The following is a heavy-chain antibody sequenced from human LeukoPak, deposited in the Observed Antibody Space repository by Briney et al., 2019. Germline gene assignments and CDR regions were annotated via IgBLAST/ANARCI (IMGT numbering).Heavy chain of an antibody. CDR2: INPNSGGT. J-gene: IGHJ4*02. V-gene: IGHV1-2*04. D-gene: IGHD6-13*01. Sequence: GASVKVSCKASGYTFTGYYMHWVRQAPGQGLEWMGWINPNSGGTNYAQKFQGWVTMTRDTSISTAYMELSRLRSDDTAVYYCARDLAHSSSWLGVFDYWGQGTLVTVSS. CDR3: ARDLAHSSSWLGVFDY. CDR1: GYTFTGYY.